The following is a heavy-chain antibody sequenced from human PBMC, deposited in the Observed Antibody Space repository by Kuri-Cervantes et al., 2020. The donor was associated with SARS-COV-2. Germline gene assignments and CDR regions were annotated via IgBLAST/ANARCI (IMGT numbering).Heavy chain of an antibody. V-gene: IGHV1-2*02. CDR2: INTNSGGT. D-gene: IGHD2-2*02. CDR1: GYTFTGYY. CDR3: ARVWALYCSSTSCYTFAFDI. Sequence: ASVKDSCKASGYTFTGYYMHWVRQAPGQGLEWMGWINTNSGGTNYAQKFQGRVTITADESTSTAYMELSRLRSDDTAVYYCARVWALYCSSTSCYTFAFDIWGQGTMVTVSS. J-gene: IGHJ3*02.